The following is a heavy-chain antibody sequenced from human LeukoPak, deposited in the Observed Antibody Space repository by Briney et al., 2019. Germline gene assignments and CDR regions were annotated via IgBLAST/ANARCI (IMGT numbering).Heavy chain of an antibody. V-gene: IGHV3-33*01. CDR1: GFTFTTYG. CDR2: IWHDGSSE. Sequence: GSLRLSCAASGFTFTTYGMHWVRQALGKGLEGVALIWHDGSSEYYAESVKGRFSISRDTSKNTVYLQMNSLRAEDTAMYHCARDRLSSSQNNYIDYWGQGTLVTVSS. J-gene: IGHJ4*02. D-gene: IGHD6-13*01. CDR3: ARDRLSSSQNNYIDY.